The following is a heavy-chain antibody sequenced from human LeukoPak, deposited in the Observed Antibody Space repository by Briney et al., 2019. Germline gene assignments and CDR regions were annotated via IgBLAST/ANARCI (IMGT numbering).Heavy chain of an antibody. J-gene: IGHJ4*02. CDR3: ARDGLEVGY. V-gene: IGHV3-66*01. D-gene: IGHD2-15*01. CDR1: GFTFSSYA. CDR2: IYSGGST. Sequence: GGSLRLSCAASGFTFSSYAMSWVRQAPGKGLEWVSVIYSGGSTYYADSVKGRFTISRDNSKNTLYLQMNSLRAEDTAVYYCARDGLEVGYWGQGTLVTVSS.